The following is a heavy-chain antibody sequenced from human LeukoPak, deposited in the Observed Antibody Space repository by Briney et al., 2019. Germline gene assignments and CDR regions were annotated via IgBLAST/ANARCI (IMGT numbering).Heavy chain of an antibody. J-gene: IGHJ5*02. Sequence: PSETLSLTCTVSGGSISSYYWSWIRQPPGKGLEWIGYIFYSGSTSYNPSLKCRVTLSVDTSKNQFSLKLTSVTAADTAVYSCGRGWGGDTTWFDPWAREPWSPSPQ. D-gene: IGHD3-10*01. V-gene: IGHV4-59*01. CDR2: IFYSGST. CDR3: GRGWGGDTTWFDP. CDR1: GGSISSYY.